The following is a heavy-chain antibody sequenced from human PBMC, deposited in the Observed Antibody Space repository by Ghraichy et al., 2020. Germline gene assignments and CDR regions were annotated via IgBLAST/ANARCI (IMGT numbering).Heavy chain of an antibody. CDR2: IYYSGST. Sequence: SETLSLTCTVSGGSISSGGYYWSWIRQHPGKGLEWIGYIYYSGSTYYNPSLKSRVTISVDTSKNQFSLKLSSVTAADTAVYYCARLGVGRPSYVDTAMVTGGFDYWGQGTLVTVSS. CDR3: ARLGVGRPSYVDTAMVTGGFDY. D-gene: IGHD5-18*01. J-gene: IGHJ4*02. CDR1: GGSISSGGYY. V-gene: IGHV4-31*03.